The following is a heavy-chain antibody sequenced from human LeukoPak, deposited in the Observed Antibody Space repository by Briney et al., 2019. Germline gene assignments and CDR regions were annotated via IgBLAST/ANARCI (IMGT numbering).Heavy chain of an antibody. CDR1: GGSISSSSYY. CDR3: ARQDMATILY. Sequence: TSETLSLTCTVSGGSISSSSYYWGWIRQPPGRGLEWIGSIYYSGGTYYNPSLKSRVTISVDTSKNQFSLKLSSVTAADTAVYYCARQDMATILYWGQGTLVTVSS. J-gene: IGHJ4*02. V-gene: IGHV4-39*01. CDR2: IYYSGGT. D-gene: IGHD5-24*01.